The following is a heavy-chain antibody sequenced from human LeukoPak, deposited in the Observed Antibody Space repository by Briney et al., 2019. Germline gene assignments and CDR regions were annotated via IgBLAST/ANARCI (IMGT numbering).Heavy chain of an antibody. J-gene: IGHJ5*02. D-gene: IGHD2-2*01. V-gene: IGHV6-1*01. Sequence: LSQTLSLTCAISGDSFSSNSVTWHWIRQSPSRGLEWLGRTYYRSTWYNDYAVSVRGRITVNPDTSKNQFSLHLNSVTPEDTAVYYCARRLTQYDCFDPWGQGILVTVSS. CDR1: GDSFSSNSVT. CDR2: TYYRSTWYN. CDR3: ARRLTQYDCFDP.